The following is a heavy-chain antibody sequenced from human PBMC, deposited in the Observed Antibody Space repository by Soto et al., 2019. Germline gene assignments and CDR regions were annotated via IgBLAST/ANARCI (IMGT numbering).Heavy chain of an antibody. V-gene: IGHV4-34*01. CDR2: INHSGST. Sequence: QVQLQQWGAGLLKPSETLSLTCAVYGGSFSGYYWSWIRQPPGKGLEWIGEINHSGSTNYNPSLNSRVTISVDTSKNQFSLKLSSVTAADTAVYYCARGWRSRGWFDPWGQGTLVTVSS. D-gene: IGHD1-1*01. J-gene: IGHJ5*02. CDR3: ARGWRSRGWFDP. CDR1: GGSFSGYY.